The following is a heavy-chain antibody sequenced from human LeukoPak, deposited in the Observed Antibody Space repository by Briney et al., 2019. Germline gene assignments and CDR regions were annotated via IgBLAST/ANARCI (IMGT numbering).Heavy chain of an antibody. CDR2: IKQDGSEK. Sequence: GGSLRLSCAASGFNFSSYWMSWVRQAPGKGLEWVANIKQDGSEKYYVDSVKGRFTISRDNAKNSLYLQMNSLRAEDTAVYYCASEKPDFDYWGQGTLVTVSS. V-gene: IGHV3-7*01. J-gene: IGHJ4*02. CDR1: GFNFSSYW. CDR3: ASEKPDFDY.